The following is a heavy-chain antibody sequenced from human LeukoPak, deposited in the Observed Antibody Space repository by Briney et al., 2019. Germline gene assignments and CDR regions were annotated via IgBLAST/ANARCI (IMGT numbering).Heavy chain of an antibody. Sequence: PSETLSLTCAVYGGSFSGYYWSWIRQPPGKGLEWIGEINHSGSTNYNPSLKSRVTISVDTSKNQFSLKLSSVTAADTAVYYCARTYCSGGSCYLDVWGKGTTVTVSS. CDR1: GGSFSGYY. V-gene: IGHV4-34*01. D-gene: IGHD2-15*01. CDR3: ARTYCSGGSCYLDV. CDR2: INHSGST. J-gene: IGHJ6*04.